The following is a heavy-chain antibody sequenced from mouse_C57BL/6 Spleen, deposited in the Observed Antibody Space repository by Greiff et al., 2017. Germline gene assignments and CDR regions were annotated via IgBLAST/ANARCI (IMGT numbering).Heavy chain of an antibody. CDR2: IDPSDSET. V-gene: IGHV1-52*01. D-gene: IGHD1-1*01. J-gene: IGHJ1*03. CDR1: GYTFTSYW. Sequence: VQLQQSGAELVRPGSSVKLSCKASGYTFTSYWMHWVKQRPIQGLEWIGNIDPSDSETHYNQKFKDKATLTVDKSSSTAYMQLSSLTSEDAAVYYCARSHPFITTVVADWYFDVWGTGTTVTVSS. CDR3: ARSHPFITTVVADWYFDV.